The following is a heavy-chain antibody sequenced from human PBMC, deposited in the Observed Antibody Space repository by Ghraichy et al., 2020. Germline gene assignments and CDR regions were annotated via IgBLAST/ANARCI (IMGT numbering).Heavy chain of an antibody. V-gene: IGHV3-43*01. CDR2: ITWNGGST. CDR1: GFTFDDYT. D-gene: IGHD3-22*01. Sequence: GGSLRLSCAASGFTFDDYTMHWVRQAPGKGLEWVSLITWNGGSTYYGDSVKGRFTASRDNSKNSLYLQMNSLRTEDTALYYCAAEYYYDSSGSFHYWGQGTLVNVSS. CDR3: AAEYYYDSSGSFHY. J-gene: IGHJ4*02.